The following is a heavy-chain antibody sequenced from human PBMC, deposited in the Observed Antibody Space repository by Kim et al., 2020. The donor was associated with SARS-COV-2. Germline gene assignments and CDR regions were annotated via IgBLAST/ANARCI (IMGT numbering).Heavy chain of an antibody. Sequence: SQTLSLTCAISGDSVSSNSAAWNWIRQSPSRGLEWLGRTYYRSKWYNDYAVSVKSRITINPDTSKNQFSLQLNSVTPEDTAVYYCARTIEDSSSWTPDYFDYWGQGTLVTVSS. V-gene: IGHV6-1*01. CDR1: GDSVSSNSAA. CDR3: ARTIEDSSSWTPDYFDY. CDR2: TYYRSKWYN. D-gene: IGHD6-13*01. J-gene: IGHJ4*02.